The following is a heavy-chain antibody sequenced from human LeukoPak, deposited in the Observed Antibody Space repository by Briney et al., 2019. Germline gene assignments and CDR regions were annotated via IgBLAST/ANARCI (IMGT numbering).Heavy chain of an antibody. CDR3: ASPWGGDYRARHGAFDI. CDR2: IIPIFGTA. Sequence: SVKVSCKASGGTFSSYAISWVRQAPGQGLEWMGGIIPIFGTANYAQKFQGRVTITADKSTSTAYMELSSLRSEDTAVYYCASPWGGDYRARHGAFDIWGQGTMVTVSS. V-gene: IGHV1-69*06. CDR1: GGTFSSYA. D-gene: IGHD4-11*01. J-gene: IGHJ3*02.